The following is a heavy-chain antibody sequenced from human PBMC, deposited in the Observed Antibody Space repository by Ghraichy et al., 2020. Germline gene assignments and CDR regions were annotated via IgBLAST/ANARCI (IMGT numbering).Heavy chain of an antibody. J-gene: IGHJ6*02. Sequence: GSLRLSCAASGFTFSSYWMSWVRQAPGKGLEWVANIKQDGSEKYYVDSVKGRFTISRDNAKNSLYLQMNSLRAEDTAVYYCARDRLWFGEAYYYYGMDVWGQGTTVTVSS. CDR3: ARDRLWFGEAYYYYGMDV. CDR2: IKQDGSEK. D-gene: IGHD3-10*01. V-gene: IGHV3-7*01. CDR1: GFTFSSYW.